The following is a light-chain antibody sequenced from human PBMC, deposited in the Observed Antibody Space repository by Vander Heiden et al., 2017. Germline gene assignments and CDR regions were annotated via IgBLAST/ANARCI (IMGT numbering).Light chain of an antibody. CDR2: WAS. V-gene: IGKV4-1*01. CDR3: QQDYSTPFM. CDR1: QSVLYSSNNKNY. J-gene: IGKJ3*01. Sequence: DIVMTQSPDSLAVSLGERATINCKSSQSVLYSSNNKNYLAWYQQKPGQPPKLLIYWASTRESGVPDRFSGSGSGADFTLTISSLQAEDVAVYYCQQDYSTPFMFGPGTKVXLK.